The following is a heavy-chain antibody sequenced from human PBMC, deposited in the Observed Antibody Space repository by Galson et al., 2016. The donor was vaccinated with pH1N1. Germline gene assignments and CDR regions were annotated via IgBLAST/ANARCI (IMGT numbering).Heavy chain of an antibody. CDR2: IYPSDSDT. V-gene: IGHV5-51*01. D-gene: IGHD3-10*01. J-gene: IGHJ6*02. CDR1: GYSFTNYW. Sequence: QSGAEVKKPGKSLKISCKGSGYSFTNYWIGWVRQMPGKGLEWMGIIYPSDSDTRYSPSFQGQVTISADKSISTAYLQWSSLKASDTATYYCARGSGSPDSYYYYGMDVWGQGTTVTVSS. CDR3: ARGSGSPDSYYYYGMDV.